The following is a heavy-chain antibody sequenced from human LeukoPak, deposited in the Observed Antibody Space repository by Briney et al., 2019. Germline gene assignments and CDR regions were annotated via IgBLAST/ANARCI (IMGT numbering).Heavy chain of an antibody. CDR2: ISWDGGST. J-gene: IGHJ4*02. CDR3: AKGIATAGHTTSPIDY. D-gene: IGHD6-13*01. CDR1: GFTFDDYT. Sequence: PGGSLRLSCAASGFTFDDYTMHWVRQAPGKGLEWVSLISWDGGSTYYADSVKGRFTISRDNSKNSLYLQMNSLRTEDTALYYCAKGIATAGHTTSPIDYWGQGTLVTVSS. V-gene: IGHV3-43*01.